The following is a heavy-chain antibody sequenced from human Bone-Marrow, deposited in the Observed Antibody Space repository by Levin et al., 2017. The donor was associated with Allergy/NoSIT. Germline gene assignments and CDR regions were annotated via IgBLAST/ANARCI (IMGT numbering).Heavy chain of an antibody. CDR3: ARNGAWSFEF. CDR2: INRDGGDG. CDR1: GFTFSGYW. D-gene: IGHD2-8*01. Sequence: QLWGALRLSCASSGFTFSGYWMAWVRQAPGKGLEWVANINRDGGDGYYVDSVKGRFTISRDNARNSLDLQMNSLRVEDTAVYYCARNGAWSFEFWGQGTLVTVSS. V-gene: IGHV3-7*02. J-gene: IGHJ4*02.